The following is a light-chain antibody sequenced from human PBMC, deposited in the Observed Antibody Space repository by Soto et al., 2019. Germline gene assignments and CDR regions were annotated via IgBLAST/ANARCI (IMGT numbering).Light chain of an antibody. CDR3: QQYNSYWT. V-gene: IGKV1-5*01. J-gene: IGKJ1*01. CDR1: QSISSW. Sequence: DIQMTQSPSSVSASVGDRVTITCRASQSISSWLAWYQQKPGKAPKLLIYDASSLESGVPSRFSGSGSGTDFTLTISGLQPDDFATYYCQQYNSYWTFGQGTKVDIK. CDR2: DAS.